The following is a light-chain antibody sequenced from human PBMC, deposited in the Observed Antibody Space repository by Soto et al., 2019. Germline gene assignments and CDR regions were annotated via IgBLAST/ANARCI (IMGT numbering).Light chain of an antibody. V-gene: IGLV1-47*01. J-gene: IGLJ2*01. CDR1: SSNIGTNY. CDR2: SNN. CDR3: ATWDDSLSDLV. Sequence: QSVLTQSPSASGTPGQRVTISCSGSSSNIGTNYVYWYQQLPGTAPKLLIYSNNQRPSGVPDRFSGSKSGTSASLAISGLRSEDEADYYCATWDDSLSDLVFGGGTKRTVL.